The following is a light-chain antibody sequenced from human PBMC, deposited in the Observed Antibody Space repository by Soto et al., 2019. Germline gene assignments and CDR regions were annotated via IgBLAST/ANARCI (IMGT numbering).Light chain of an antibody. J-gene: IGLJ1*01. Sequence: QSVLTQPASVSGSPGQSITISCTGTSSDVGGYEYVSWYQQYPGKAPKLMIYEVSHRPSGVSNRFSGSKSGNTASLTISGLHADDEADYYCSSYTSSSTYVFGTGTKVTVL. V-gene: IGLV2-14*01. CDR2: EVS. CDR1: SSDVGGYEY. CDR3: SSYTSSSTYV.